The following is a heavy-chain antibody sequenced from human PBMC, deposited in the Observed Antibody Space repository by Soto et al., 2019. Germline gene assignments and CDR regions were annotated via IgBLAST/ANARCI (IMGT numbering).Heavy chain of an antibody. CDR1: GFTFSSYA. J-gene: IGHJ4*02. CDR3: AKDWYYYDSSGYYYDFDY. CDR2: ISGSGGST. D-gene: IGHD3-22*01. Sequence: EVQLLESGGGLVQPGGSLRLSCAASGFTFSSYAMSWVRQAPGKGLEWVSAISGSGGSTYYADSVKGRFTISRDNSKNPLYLQMNSLRAEDTAVYYCAKDWYYYDSSGYYYDFDYWGQGTLVTVSS. V-gene: IGHV3-23*01.